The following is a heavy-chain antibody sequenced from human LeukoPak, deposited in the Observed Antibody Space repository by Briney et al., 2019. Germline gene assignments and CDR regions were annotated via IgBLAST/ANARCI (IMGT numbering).Heavy chain of an antibody. Sequence: SVKVSCKASGGTFSSYAISWVRQAPGQGLEWMGGVIPIFGTANYAQKLQGRVTMTTDTSTSTAYMELRSLRSDDTAVYYCARLHWALVGYYYYGMDVWGQGTTVTVSS. CDR2: VIPIFGTA. D-gene: IGHD2-15*01. CDR3: ARLHWALVGYYYYGMDV. CDR1: GGTFSSYA. V-gene: IGHV1-69*05. J-gene: IGHJ6*02.